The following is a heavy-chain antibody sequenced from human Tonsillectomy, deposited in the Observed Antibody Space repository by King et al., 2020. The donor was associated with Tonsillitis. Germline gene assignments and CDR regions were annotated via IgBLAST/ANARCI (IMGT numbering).Heavy chain of an antibody. CDR2: IKADGSAK. CDR1: GFTFSTYW. V-gene: IGHV3-7*03. J-gene: IGHJ1*01. Sequence: VQLVESGGGLVQPVGSLRLSCAASGFTFSTYWMSWVRKAPGKGLELVANIKADGSAKYYVDSVKGRFPISRDNAKNSVYLQMNSLRAEDTAVYYCARTYYGDYVYFQHWGQGTLVTVSS. CDR3: ARTYYGDYVYFQH. D-gene: IGHD4-17*01.